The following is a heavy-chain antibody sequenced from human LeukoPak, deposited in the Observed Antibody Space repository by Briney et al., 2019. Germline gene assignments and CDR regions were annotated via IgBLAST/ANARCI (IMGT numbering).Heavy chain of an antibody. J-gene: IGHJ6*03. V-gene: IGHV1-69*04. CDR3: ARLVRGSNYYMDV. CDR1: GGTFSSYA. Sequence: SVKVSCKASGGTFSSYAISWVRQAPGQGLEWMGRIIPILGIANYAQKFQGRVTITADKSTSTAYMELSSLRAEDTAVYYCARLVRGSNYYMDVWGKGTTVTVSS. CDR2: IIPILGIA. D-gene: IGHD1-26*01.